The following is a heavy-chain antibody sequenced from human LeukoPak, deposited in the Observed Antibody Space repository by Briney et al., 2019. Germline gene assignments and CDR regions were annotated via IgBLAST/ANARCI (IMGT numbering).Heavy chain of an antibody. CDR3: AKESGYCSGGSCYDSLDY. Sequence: GGSLRLSCAASGFTFSSYGMHWVRQAPGKGLEWVAVISYDGSNKYYADSVKGRFTISRDNSKNTLYLQMNSLRAEDTAVYYCAKESGYCSGGSCYDSLDYWGQGTLVTVSS. V-gene: IGHV3-30*18. CDR2: ISYDGSNK. CDR1: GFTFSSYG. J-gene: IGHJ4*02. D-gene: IGHD2-15*01.